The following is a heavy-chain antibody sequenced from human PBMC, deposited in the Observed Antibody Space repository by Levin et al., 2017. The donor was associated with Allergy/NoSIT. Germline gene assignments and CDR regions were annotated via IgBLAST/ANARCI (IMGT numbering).Heavy chain of an antibody. CDR2: INHSGST. CDR3: ARGTGSRDILTGYYPAGYYYYYMDV. J-gene: IGHJ6*03. D-gene: IGHD3-9*01. Sequence: SETLSLTCAVYGGSFSGYYWSWIRQPPGKGLEWIGEINHSGSTNYNPSLKSRVTISVDTSKNQFSLKLSSVTAADTAVYYCARGTGSRDILTGYYPAGYYYYYMDVWGKGTTVTVSS. V-gene: IGHV4-34*01. CDR1: GGSFSGYY.